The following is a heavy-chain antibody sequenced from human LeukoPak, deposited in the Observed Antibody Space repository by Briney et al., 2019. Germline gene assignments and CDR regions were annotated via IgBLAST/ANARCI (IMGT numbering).Heavy chain of an antibody. CDR3: VRENYGDYDAFDM. CDR2: ISSSSTTI. CDR1: GFTFSNYA. D-gene: IGHD4-17*01. J-gene: IGHJ3*02. Sequence: PGGSLTLSCAASGFTFSNYAMNWVRQAPGKGLEWVSYISSSSTTIYYADSVKGHFTISRDNAKNSLYLQMNSLRAEDTAVYYCVRENYGDYDAFDMWGQGTMVTVSS. V-gene: IGHV3-48*04.